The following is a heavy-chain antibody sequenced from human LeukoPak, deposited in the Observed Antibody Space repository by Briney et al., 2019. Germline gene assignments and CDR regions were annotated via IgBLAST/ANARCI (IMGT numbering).Heavy chain of an antibody. Sequence: ASVKVSCKASGYTFTAYYMHWVRQAPGQGLEWMGVIDPSGGSTSYAQRFQDRVTMTSDTSTSTVYMELSSLRSEDTAVYYCARGDGDSDSNGVFMGWFDPWGQGTLVTVSS. CDR2: IDPSGGST. CDR3: ARGDGDSDSNGVFMGWFDP. CDR1: GYTFTAYY. V-gene: IGHV1-46*01. D-gene: IGHD3-22*01. J-gene: IGHJ5*02.